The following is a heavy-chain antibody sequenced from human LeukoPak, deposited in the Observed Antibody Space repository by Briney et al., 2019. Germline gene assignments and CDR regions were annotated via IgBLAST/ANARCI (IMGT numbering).Heavy chain of an antibody. CDR3: AKEAPMVRGVKGYFDY. CDR2: ISGSGGST. CDR1: GFTFSSYA. J-gene: IGHJ4*02. D-gene: IGHD3-10*01. Sequence: GRSLRLSCAASGFTFSSYAMSWVRQAPGKGLEWVSAISGSGGSTYYADSVKGRFTISRDNSKNTLYLQMNSLRAEDTAVYYCAKEAPMVRGVKGYFDYWGQGTLVTVSS. V-gene: IGHV3-23*01.